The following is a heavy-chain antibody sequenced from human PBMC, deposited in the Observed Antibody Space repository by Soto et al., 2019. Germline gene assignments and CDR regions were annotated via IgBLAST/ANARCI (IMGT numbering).Heavy chain of an antibody. CDR1: GGSISSYY. V-gene: IGHV4-59*08. Sequence: SETLSLTCTVSGGSISSYYWSWIRQPPGKGLEWIGYIYYSGSTNYNPSLKSRVTISVDTSKNQFSLRLSSVTAADTAVYYCARLSNTRAFDIWGQGTMVNVSS. CDR2: IYYSGST. CDR3: ARLSNTRAFDI. J-gene: IGHJ3*02. D-gene: IGHD7-27*01.